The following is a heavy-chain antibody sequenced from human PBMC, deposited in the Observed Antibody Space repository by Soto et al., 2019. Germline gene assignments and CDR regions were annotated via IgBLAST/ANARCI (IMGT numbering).Heavy chain of an antibody. D-gene: IGHD3-3*01. Sequence: QLQLQESGPGLVKPSETLSLTCTVSGGSISSSSYYWGWIRQPPGKGLEWIGSIYYSGSTYYNPSLKSRVTISVDTSKNQFSLKLSSVTAADTAVYYCASPIFGVFGYGMDVWGQGTTVTVSS. CDR3: ASPIFGVFGYGMDV. V-gene: IGHV4-39*01. CDR1: GGSISSSSYY. J-gene: IGHJ6*02. CDR2: IYYSGST.